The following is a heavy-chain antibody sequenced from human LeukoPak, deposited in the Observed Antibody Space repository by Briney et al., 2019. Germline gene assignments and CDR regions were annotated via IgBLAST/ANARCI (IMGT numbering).Heavy chain of an antibody. D-gene: IGHD3-10*01. J-gene: IGHJ4*02. Sequence: SETLSLTCIVSGDSVSSSRYYWGWIRQPPGRGLEWIGSIYYSGTTSYNPSLKSRVTISVDTSKNQFSLKLSSVTAADTAVYYCASHESYGSGSYSHFDYWGQGTLVTVSS. CDR2: IYYSGTT. CDR1: GDSVSSSRYY. CDR3: ASHESYGSGSYSHFDY. V-gene: IGHV4-39*07.